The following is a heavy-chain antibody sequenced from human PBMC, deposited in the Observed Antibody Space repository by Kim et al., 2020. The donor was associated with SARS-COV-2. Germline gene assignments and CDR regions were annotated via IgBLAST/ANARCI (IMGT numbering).Heavy chain of an antibody. V-gene: IGHV1-2*02. CDR1: GYTFVNYY. CDR3: AKDRSNPVHRYGD. D-gene: IGHD5-18*01. J-gene: IGHJ4*02. CDR2: INPNIGDT. Sequence: ASVKVSCKASGYTFVNYYIHWVRQAPGQGLEWMGWINPNIGDTKYAQKFLGRVTLTSDTSLNTVYMEVIRLTSDDTAVYFCAKDRSNPVHRYGDWGQGTL.